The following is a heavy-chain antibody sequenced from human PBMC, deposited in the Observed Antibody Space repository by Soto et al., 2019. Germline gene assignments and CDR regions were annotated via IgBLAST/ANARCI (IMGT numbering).Heavy chain of an antibody. CDR3: AKDGPLYCIITRGLSCFDP. CDR2: ISGSVATT. V-gene: IGHV3-23*01. CDR1: GFTFSSYA. Sequence: GGPLRLSCAAPGFTFSSYAMSWARQAPGKGPGWVSIISGSVATTYYANAAKGRFTISRDNSKNTLYLHMNSLRADDRAVYYCAKDGPLYCIITRGLSCFDPWCQGTLVTVP. J-gene: IGHJ5*02. D-gene: IGHD2-2*01.